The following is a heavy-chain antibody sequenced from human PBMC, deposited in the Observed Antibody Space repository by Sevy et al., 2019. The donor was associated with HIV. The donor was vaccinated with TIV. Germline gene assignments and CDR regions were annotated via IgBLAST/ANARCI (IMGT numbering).Heavy chain of an antibody. D-gene: IGHD2-2*02. Sequence: ASVKVSCKASGYTFTSYGISWVRQAPGQGLEWMGWISAYNGNTNYAQKLQGRVTMTTDTSTSTAYMELRSLRSDDTAVYYCARDSLGYCSSTCCYTAERWNWFDPWGQGTLVTVSS. CDR2: ISAYNGNT. V-gene: IGHV1-18*04. J-gene: IGHJ5*02. CDR1: GYTFTSYG. CDR3: ARDSLGYCSSTCCYTAERWNWFDP.